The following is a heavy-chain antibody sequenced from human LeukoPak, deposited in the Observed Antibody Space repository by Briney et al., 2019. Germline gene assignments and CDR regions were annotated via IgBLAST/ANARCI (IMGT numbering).Heavy chain of an antibody. V-gene: IGHV4-39*01. D-gene: IGHD3-22*01. CDR2: IYYSGST. Sequence: SETLSLTCTVSGGSISSSSYYWGWIRQPPGKGLEWIGSIYYSGSTYYYPSLKSGVTISVDTSKNQFSLKMSSVTAADTAVYYCARRLIYSYDSSAGRVPFDYWGQGTLVTVSS. CDR3: ARRLIYSYDSSAGRVPFDY. CDR1: GGSISSSSYY. J-gene: IGHJ4*02.